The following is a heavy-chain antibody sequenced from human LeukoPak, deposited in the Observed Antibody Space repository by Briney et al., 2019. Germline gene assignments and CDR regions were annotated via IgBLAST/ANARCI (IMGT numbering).Heavy chain of an antibody. CDR1: GGSISSYY. Sequence: SETLSLTCTVSGGSISSYYWSWIRQPPGKGLEWIGYIYYSGSTNYNPSLKSRVTISVDTSKNQFSLKLSSVTAADTAVYYCARAMSSSAPNYYNYYYMDVWGKGTTVTVSS. V-gene: IGHV4-59*01. J-gene: IGHJ6*03. CDR3: ARAMSSSAPNYYNYYYMDV. D-gene: IGHD6-6*01. CDR2: IYYSGST.